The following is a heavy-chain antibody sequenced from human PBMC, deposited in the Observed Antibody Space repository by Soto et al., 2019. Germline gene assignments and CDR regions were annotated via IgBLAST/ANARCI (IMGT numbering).Heavy chain of an antibody. J-gene: IGHJ4*02. CDR2: ISYDGSNK. CDR1: GFTFSSYA. V-gene: IGHV3-30-3*01. CDR3: ARVKGYRLVWDFDY. Sequence: PGGSLRLSCAASGFTFSSYAMHWVRQAPGKGLEWVAVISYDGSNKYYADSVKGRFTISRDNSKNTLYLQMNSLRAEDTAVYYCARVKGYRLVWDFDYWGQGTLVTVSS. D-gene: IGHD3-16*01.